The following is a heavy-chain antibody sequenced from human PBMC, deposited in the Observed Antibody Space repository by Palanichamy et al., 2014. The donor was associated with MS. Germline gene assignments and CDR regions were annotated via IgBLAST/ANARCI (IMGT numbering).Heavy chain of an antibody. CDR1: GYTFNIYG. CDR3: VRSGYYYDSGGGYYYGMDV. CDR2: ISAYNGNT. D-gene: IGHD3-10*01. J-gene: IGHJ6*02. Sequence: QVQLVQPGGEVKKTGASVKVSCKASGYTFNIYGISWVRQTPGQGLEWMGWISAYNGNTNYARKLQGRVTMTTDTSTSTAYMELGSLTSDDTAVFYCVRSGYYYDSGGGYYYGMDVWGQGTTVTVSS. V-gene: IGHV1-18*01.